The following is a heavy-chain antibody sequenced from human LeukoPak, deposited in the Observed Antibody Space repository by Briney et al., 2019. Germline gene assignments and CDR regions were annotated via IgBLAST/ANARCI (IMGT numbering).Heavy chain of an antibody. CDR1: GYSISSGYY. CDR2: IYHSGST. CDR3: ARARYCSSTSCYAPYNWFDP. D-gene: IGHD2-2*01. Sequence: SETLSLTCAVSGYSISSGYYWGWIRQPPGKGLEWIGSIYHSGSTYYNPSLKSRVTISVDMSKNQFSLKLSSVTAADTAVYYCARARYCSSTSCYAPYNWFDPWGQGTLVTVSS. V-gene: IGHV4-38-2*01. J-gene: IGHJ5*02.